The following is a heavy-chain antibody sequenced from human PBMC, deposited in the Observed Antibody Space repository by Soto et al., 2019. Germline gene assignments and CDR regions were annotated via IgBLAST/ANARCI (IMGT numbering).Heavy chain of an antibody. V-gene: IGHV4-31*03. Sequence: QVQLQESGPGLVKPSQTLSLTCTVSGGSISSGGYYWSWIRQHPGNGLEWIGYIYYSGSTYYNPSLKSRVTISVDTSKNQFSLKLSSVTAADTAVYYCARERDGLRSIKGNYYYGMDVWGQGTTVTVSS. CDR1: GGSISSGGYY. D-gene: IGHD4-17*01. CDR2: IYYSGST. J-gene: IGHJ6*02. CDR3: ARERDGLRSIKGNYYYGMDV.